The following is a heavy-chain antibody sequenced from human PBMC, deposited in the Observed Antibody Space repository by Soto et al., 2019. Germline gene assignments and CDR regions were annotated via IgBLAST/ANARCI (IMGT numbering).Heavy chain of an antibody. CDR3: ARGRDDSSWSSAEYFQH. CDR2: IYQGGTT. CDR1: GGFISSGDSS. D-gene: IGHD6-13*01. V-gene: IGHV4-30-2*01. Sequence: SETLSLTCAVSGGFISSGDSSWRWIRQPPGRGLEWIGHIYQGGTTFYKTSLKSRVAISEDKSENQFSLNLSSVTAADTAVYFCARGRDDSSWSSAEYFQHWGQGTLVTVSS. J-gene: IGHJ1*01.